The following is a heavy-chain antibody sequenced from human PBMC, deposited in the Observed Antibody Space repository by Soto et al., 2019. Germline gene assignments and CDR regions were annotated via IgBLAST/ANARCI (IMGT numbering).Heavy chain of an antibody. CDR2: IFSNDEK. Sequence: QVTLKESGPVLVKPTETLTLTCTVSGFSLSNARMGVSWIRQPPGKALEWLAHIFSNDEKSYSTSLKSRLTISKDTSKSQVVLTMTNMDPVDTATYYCARVVYIGYYYYGMDVWGQGTTVTVSS. D-gene: IGHD2-15*01. V-gene: IGHV2-26*01. CDR3: ARVVYIGYYYYGMDV. CDR1: GFSLSNARMG. J-gene: IGHJ6*02.